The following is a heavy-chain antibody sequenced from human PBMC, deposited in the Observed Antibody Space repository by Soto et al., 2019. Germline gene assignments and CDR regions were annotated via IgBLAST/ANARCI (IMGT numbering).Heavy chain of an antibody. Sequence: GESLKISCKGSGYSFTISWIGWVRQMPGKGLEWVGVIYPGDSETRYSPSFQGQVAISADRSISTAYLQWRGLKASDSAMYYCARVAGGDDEWNFDYWGRGTMGNVSS. CDR2: IYPGDSET. J-gene: IGHJ4*02. V-gene: IGHV5-51*01. D-gene: IGHD2-21*01. CDR3: ARVAGGDDEWNFDY. CDR1: GYSFTISW.